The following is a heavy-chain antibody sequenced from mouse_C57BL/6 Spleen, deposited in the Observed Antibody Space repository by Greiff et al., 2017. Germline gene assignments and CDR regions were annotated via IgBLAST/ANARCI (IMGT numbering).Heavy chain of an antibody. CDR1: GFTFSDYY. J-gene: IGHJ1*03. V-gene: IGHV5-16*01. Sequence: EVMLVESEGGLVQPGSSMKLSCTASGFTFSDYYMAWVRQVPETGLEWVANINSDGSSTYYLDSLKSRFIISRYNAKNMLYLQMSSLKSEDTATYYCARDNDYGYIEVWGTGATVTVSS. CDR2: INSDGSST. CDR3: ARDNDYGYIEV.